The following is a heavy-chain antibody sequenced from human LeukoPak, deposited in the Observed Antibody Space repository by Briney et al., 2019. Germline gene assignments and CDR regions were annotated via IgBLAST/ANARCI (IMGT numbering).Heavy chain of an antibody. CDR3: ARDGGHYDILTGLDY. D-gene: IGHD3-9*01. CDR2: ISAYNGNT. CDR1: GYTFTSYG. J-gene: IGHJ4*02. Sequence: ASVKVSCKASGYTFTSYGISWVRQAPGQGLEWMGWISAYNGNTNYAQKLQGRVTMTTDTSTSTAYMELRSLRSDDTAVYYCARDGGHYDILTGLDYWGQGTLVTVSS. V-gene: IGHV1-18*04.